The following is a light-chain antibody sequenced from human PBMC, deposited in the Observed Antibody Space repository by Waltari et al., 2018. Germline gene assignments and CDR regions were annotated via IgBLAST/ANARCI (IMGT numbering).Light chain of an antibody. V-gene: IGKV1-13*02. Sequence: AIQLTQSPSSLSASVGHRVTITCRASQDIVSALAWYQQKPGRAPKLLISDASTLETGVPSRFSGSGSGTDFTLSISSLQPEDFATYYCQQSYSTLWTFGQGTKVEIK. CDR2: DAS. CDR3: QQSYSTLWT. CDR1: QDIVSA. J-gene: IGKJ1*01.